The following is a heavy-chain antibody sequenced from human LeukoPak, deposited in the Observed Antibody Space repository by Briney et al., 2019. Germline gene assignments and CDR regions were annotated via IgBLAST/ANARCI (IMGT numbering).Heavy chain of an antibody. V-gene: IGHV1-18*01. J-gene: IGHJ4*02. D-gene: IGHD3-22*01. CDR3: AREGGATYYYDSSGSNVADY. CDR2: ISAYNGNT. Sequence: ASVKVSCKASGYTFTSYGISWVRQAPGQGLEWMGWISAYNGNTNYAQKLQGRVTMTTDTSTSTAYMELRSLRSDDTAVYYCAREGGATYYYDSSGSNVADYWGQGTLVTVSS. CDR1: GYTFTSYG.